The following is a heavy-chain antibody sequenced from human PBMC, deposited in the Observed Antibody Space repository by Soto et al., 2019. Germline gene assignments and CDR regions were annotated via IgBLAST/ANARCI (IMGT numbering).Heavy chain of an antibody. CDR3: GRLEGLATISYYFDY. Sequence: QLQLQESGPGLVKPSETLSLTCTVSGGSVSSSSYYWGWVRQPPGKGLEWIGSVYYSGSTYYNPSLQSRVTISVDKSKNPFSLKLTSLSAADTAVYYCGRLEGLATISYYFDYWGQGALVTVSS. CDR2: VYYSGST. V-gene: IGHV4-39*01. CDR1: GGSVSSSSYY. D-gene: IGHD3-9*01. J-gene: IGHJ4*02.